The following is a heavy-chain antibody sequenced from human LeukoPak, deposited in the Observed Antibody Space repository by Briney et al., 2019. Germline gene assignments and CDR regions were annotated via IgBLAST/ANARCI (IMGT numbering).Heavy chain of an antibody. Sequence: AGGSLRLSCAASGFTFSTYAMNWVRQAPGKGLEWVSAISTSSGSTYYADSVKGRFTISRDDSKNTLYLQVNSLRAEDTAIYYCAKDPTTYYDTSGYGRYNWFDPWGQGTLVTVSS. D-gene: IGHD3-22*01. CDR3: AKDPTTYYDTSGYGRYNWFDP. J-gene: IGHJ5*02. CDR1: GFTFSTYA. CDR2: ISTSSGST. V-gene: IGHV3-23*01.